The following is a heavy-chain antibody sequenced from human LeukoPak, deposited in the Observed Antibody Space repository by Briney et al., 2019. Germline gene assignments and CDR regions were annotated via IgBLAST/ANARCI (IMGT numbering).Heavy chain of an antibody. CDR1: GGSFSGYY. D-gene: IGHD3-10*01. CDR3: ARGHVNYYGSGSYSDY. Sequence: NPSETLSLTCAVYGGSFSGYYWSWIRQPPGEGLEWIGEINHSGSTYYNPSLKSRITISVDRSKNQFSLKLSSVTAADTAVYYCARGHVNYYGSGSYSDYWGQGTLVTVSS. V-gene: IGHV4-34*01. CDR2: INHSGST. J-gene: IGHJ4*02.